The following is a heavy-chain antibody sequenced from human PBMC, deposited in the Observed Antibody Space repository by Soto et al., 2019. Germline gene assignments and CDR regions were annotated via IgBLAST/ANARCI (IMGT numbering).Heavy chain of an antibody. Sequence: EVQLVESGGVVVQPGGSLRLSCAASGFTFDDYTMHWVRQAPGKGLEWVSLISWDGGSTYYADSVKDRFTISRDNSKNSLYLQMNSLRTEDTALYYCAKDGGNPGIDYWGQGTLVTVSS. V-gene: IGHV3-43*01. CDR2: ISWDGGST. CDR3: AKDGGNPGIDY. J-gene: IGHJ4*02. D-gene: IGHD1-1*01. CDR1: GFTFDDYT.